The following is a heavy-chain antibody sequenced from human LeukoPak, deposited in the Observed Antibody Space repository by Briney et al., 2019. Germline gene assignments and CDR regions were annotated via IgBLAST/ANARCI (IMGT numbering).Heavy chain of an antibody. CDR1: GGSIFSYY. V-gene: IGHV4-59*01. Sequence: SETLSLTCTVSGGSIFSYYWSWIRQPPGKGLEWMGYIYYSGSTSSHPSLKSRVTISRDTSKNQFSLKLSSVTAADTAVYYCARVWDTSMVSSYFDYWGQGTLVTVSS. J-gene: IGHJ4*02. CDR3: ARVWDTSMVSSYFDY. CDR2: IYYSGST. D-gene: IGHD5-18*01.